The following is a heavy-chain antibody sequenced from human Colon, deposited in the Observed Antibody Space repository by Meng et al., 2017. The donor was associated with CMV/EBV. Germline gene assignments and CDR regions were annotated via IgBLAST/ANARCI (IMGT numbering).Heavy chain of an antibody. CDR1: GYTFTTYG. Sequence: ASVKVSCKTSGYTFTTYGIDWVRQAPGQGLEWMGWISAYNGNTKYAQKLQGRVTLTTDTSTSTAYMELRSLRSGDTAVYYCAIVDHSNPIDYWGHGTLVTVSS. D-gene: IGHD4-11*01. CDR2: ISAYNGNT. V-gene: IGHV1-18*01. CDR3: AIVDHSNPIDY. J-gene: IGHJ4*01.